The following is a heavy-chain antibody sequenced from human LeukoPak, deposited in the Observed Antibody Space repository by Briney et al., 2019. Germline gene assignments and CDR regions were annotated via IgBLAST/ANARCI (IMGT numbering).Heavy chain of an antibody. CDR2: IKSNAEGGTT. J-gene: IGHJ5*02. Sequence: GGSLRLSCAASGVTFITAWMNWVRQAPEKGLEWVGRIKSNAEGGTTDYAAPVEGRFTISRDDSKNTLFLQMNSLKVEDTAVYCCVTDENAYSYGAWGQGTLVTVSS. CDR1: GVTFITAW. V-gene: IGHV3-15*01. CDR3: VTDENAYSYGA. D-gene: IGHD2-21*01.